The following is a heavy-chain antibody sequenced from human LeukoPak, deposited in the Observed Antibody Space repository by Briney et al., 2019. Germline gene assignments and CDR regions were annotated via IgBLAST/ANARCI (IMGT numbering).Heavy chain of an antibody. CDR2: ISSSSTYI. D-gene: IGHD5-18*01. Sequence: GGSLRLSCAASGFTFSTYSMNWVRQTPGKGLEWVSSISSSSTYIYYADSVKGRFTISRDNAKNSLYLQMNSLRVEDKAVYYCAREPTAMILWGQGTLVTVSS. CDR3: AREPTAMIL. J-gene: IGHJ4*02. V-gene: IGHV3-21*01. CDR1: GFTFSTYS.